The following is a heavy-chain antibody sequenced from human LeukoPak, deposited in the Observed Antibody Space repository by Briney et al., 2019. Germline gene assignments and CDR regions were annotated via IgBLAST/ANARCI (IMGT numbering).Heavy chain of an antibody. CDR1: GGTFSSYA. J-gene: IGHJ4*02. CDR3: ARDITYYDSSGYYFDY. CDR2: IIPIFGTA. Sequence: GSSVKVSCKASGGTFSSYAISWVRQAPGQGIEWLGRIIPIFGTANYAQKFQGRVTITTDESTSTAYMELSSLRSEDTAVYYCARDITYYDSSGYYFDYWGQGTLVTVSS. V-gene: IGHV1-69*05. D-gene: IGHD3-22*01.